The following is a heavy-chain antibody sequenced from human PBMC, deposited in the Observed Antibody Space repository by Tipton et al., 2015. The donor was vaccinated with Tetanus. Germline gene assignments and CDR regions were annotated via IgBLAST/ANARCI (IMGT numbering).Heavy chain of an antibody. CDR3: ARDYCSSTSCYYYYYGMDV. Sequence: QSGPEVKKPGASVKVSCKASGYTFTSYAMHWVRQAPGQRLEWMGWINAGNGNTKYSQKFQGRVTITRDTSASTAYMELSSLRSEDTAVYYCARDYCSSTSCYYYYYGMDVWGPGTTVSVSS. CDR2: INAGNGNT. D-gene: IGHD2-2*01. V-gene: IGHV1-3*01. CDR1: GYTFTSYA. J-gene: IGHJ6*02.